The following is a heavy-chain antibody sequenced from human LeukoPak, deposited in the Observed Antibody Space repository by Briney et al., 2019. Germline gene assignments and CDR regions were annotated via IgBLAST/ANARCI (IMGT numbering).Heavy chain of an antibody. D-gene: IGHD6-19*01. V-gene: IGHV1-18*01. Sequence: ASVKVSCKASGYSFTSNVISWVRQAPGQGLEWMGWIGAYNGNTNYAQKLQGRVTMTTDTSTSTAYMELRSLRSEDTAVYYCARFGLGKRIAVAGSPFDIWGQGTMVTVSS. CDR3: ARFGLGKRIAVAGSPFDI. CDR2: IGAYNGNT. J-gene: IGHJ3*02. CDR1: GYSFTSNV.